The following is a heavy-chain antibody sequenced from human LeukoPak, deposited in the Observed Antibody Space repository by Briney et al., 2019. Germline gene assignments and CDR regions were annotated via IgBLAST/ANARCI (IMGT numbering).Heavy chain of an antibody. Sequence: ASVKVSCKASGYTFTGYYMHWVRQAPGQGLEWMGWINPNSGGTNYAQKFQGRVTMTRDTSISTAYMELNSLRAEDTAVYYCAKGSGYEAQYYYYYMDVWGKGITVTISS. V-gene: IGHV1-2*02. CDR1: GYTFTGYY. CDR3: AKGSGYEAQYYYYYMDV. CDR2: INPNSGGT. D-gene: IGHD5-12*01. J-gene: IGHJ6*03.